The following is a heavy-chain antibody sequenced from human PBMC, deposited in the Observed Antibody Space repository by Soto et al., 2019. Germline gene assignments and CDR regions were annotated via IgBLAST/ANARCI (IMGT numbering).Heavy chain of an antibody. CDR2: INTDGSST. Sequence: EVQLVESGGGLVQPGGSLRLSCVASGFTFSTYWMHWVRQVPGKGLVWVSRINTDGSSTSYADSVKGRFTISRDNAKNTLYLQMNSLRGEDTAVYYCAREGGDFYYAMDVWGQGTTVTVSS. J-gene: IGHJ6*02. CDR3: AREGGDFYYAMDV. V-gene: IGHV3-74*01. CDR1: GFTFSTYW. D-gene: IGHD3-16*01.